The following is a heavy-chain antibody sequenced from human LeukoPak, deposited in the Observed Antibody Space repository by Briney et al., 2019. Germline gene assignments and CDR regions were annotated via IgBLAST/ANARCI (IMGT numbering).Heavy chain of an antibody. V-gene: IGHV1-2*06. CDR2: INPNSGGT. Sequence: GASVKVSCKAAGSTFTGYYMFWVRQAPGQGLEWMGRINPNSGGTNYAQKFQGRVTMTRDTSISTAYMELSRLRSDDTAVYYCARGYCSGGSCYSVENWFDPWGQGTLVTVSS. J-gene: IGHJ5*02. CDR3: ARGYCSGGSCYSVENWFDP. D-gene: IGHD2-15*01. CDR1: GSTFTGYY.